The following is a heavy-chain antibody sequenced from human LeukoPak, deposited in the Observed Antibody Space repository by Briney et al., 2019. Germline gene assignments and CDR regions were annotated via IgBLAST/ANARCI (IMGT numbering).Heavy chain of an antibody. CDR2: IRYDGNNK. D-gene: IGHD5-12*01. J-gene: IGHJ4*02. Sequence: QPGGSLRLSCAASGFTFSTYSMHWLRQAPGKGLEWVSFIRYDGNNKYYGDSVKGRFTISRDNSKNTLYLQMNSLRAEDTAVYYCARVRRDIAEYYFDYWGQGTLVTVSS. V-gene: IGHV3-30*02. CDR1: GFTFSTYS. CDR3: ARVRRDIAEYYFDY.